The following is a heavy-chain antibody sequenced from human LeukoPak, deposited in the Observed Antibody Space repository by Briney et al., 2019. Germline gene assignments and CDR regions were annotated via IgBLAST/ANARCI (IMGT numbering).Heavy chain of an antibody. D-gene: IGHD6-13*01. CDR2: ISSSSSYI. CDR3: ARSFLSIAAAATGY. CDR1: GFTFSSYS. J-gene: IGHJ4*02. V-gene: IGHV3-21*01. Sequence: GGSLRLSCAASGFTFSSYSMNWVRQAPGKGLEWVSSISSSSSYIYYADSVKGRFTISKDNAKNSLYLQMNSLRAEDTAVYYCARSFLSIAAAATGYWGQGTLVTVSS.